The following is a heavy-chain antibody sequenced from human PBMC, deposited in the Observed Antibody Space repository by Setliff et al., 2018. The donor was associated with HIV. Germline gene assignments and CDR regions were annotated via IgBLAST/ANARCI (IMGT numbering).Heavy chain of an antibody. D-gene: IGHD2-2*01. Sequence: PSETLSLTCNVSGTSISSGTDYWSWIRQPPGKGLEWIGYIYYSGSTNYNPSLKSRVTISVDTSKKQFSLKVSSVTAADTAVYYCARPLPIGGYCSSTSCQGAFDFWGQGTMVTVSS. CDR2: IYYSGST. CDR3: ARPLPIGGYCSSTSCQGAFDF. V-gene: IGHV4-61*01. CDR1: GTSISSGTDY. J-gene: IGHJ3*01.